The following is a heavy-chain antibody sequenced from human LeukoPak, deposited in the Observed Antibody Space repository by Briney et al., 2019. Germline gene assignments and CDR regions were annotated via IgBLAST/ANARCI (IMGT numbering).Heavy chain of an antibody. V-gene: IGHV4-31*03. CDR1: GGSISSGGYY. D-gene: IGHD2-2*01. CDR2: IYYSGST. CDR3: ARGYQRAHDAFDI. Sequence: PSETLSLTCTVSGGSISSGGYYWSWIRQHPGKGLEWIGYIYYSGSTYYNPSLKSRVTISVDTSKNQFSLKLSSVTAADTAVYYCARGYQRAHDAFDIWGQGTMVTVSS. J-gene: IGHJ3*02.